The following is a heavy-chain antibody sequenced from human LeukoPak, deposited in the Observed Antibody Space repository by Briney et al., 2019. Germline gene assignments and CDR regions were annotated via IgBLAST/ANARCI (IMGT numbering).Heavy chain of an antibody. CDR2: ISGSGGST. Sequence: GGSLRLSCAASGFTFSSYAVSWVRQAPGKGLEWVSAISGSGGSTYYADSVKGRFTISRDNSKNTLYLQINSLRAEDTAVYYCARENLSWELLLGRLDYWGQGTLVTVSS. CDR3: ARENLSWELLLGRLDY. CDR1: GFTFSSYA. V-gene: IGHV3-23*01. J-gene: IGHJ4*02. D-gene: IGHD1-26*01.